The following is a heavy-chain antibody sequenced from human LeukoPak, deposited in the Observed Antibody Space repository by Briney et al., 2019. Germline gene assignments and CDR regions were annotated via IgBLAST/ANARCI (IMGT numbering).Heavy chain of an antibody. Sequence: ASVKVSCKASGYTFTAYYIHWVRQAPGQGLEWMGWINPNSGDTKYAQKFQGRVTMTKDTSIGTAYMDLYSLRSDDTAVYYCARDGPPDIGHFTLNWYGPWGQGTLGTVSS. J-gene: IGHJ5*02. CDR1: GYTFTAYY. CDR3: ARDGPPDIGHFTLNWYGP. V-gene: IGHV1-2*02. D-gene: IGHD2-15*01. CDR2: INPNSGDT.